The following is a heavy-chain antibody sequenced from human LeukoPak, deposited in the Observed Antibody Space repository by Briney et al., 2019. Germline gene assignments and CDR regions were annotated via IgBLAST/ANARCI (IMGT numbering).Heavy chain of an antibody. D-gene: IGHD3-10*01. CDR1: GFTFSNYA. CDR2: ISSNGGPT. V-gene: IGHV3-64D*06. J-gene: IGHJ5*02. CDR3: VKDYSSGSNYWGNWFDT. Sequence: GGSQRPFCSASGFTFSNYAMHWVRQAPAKGLEYVSAISSNGGPTYYADSVRGRFTLSRDNSKNTLFLQTSSLRAEDTAVYYCVKDYSSGSNYWGNWFDTWGQGTLVTVSS.